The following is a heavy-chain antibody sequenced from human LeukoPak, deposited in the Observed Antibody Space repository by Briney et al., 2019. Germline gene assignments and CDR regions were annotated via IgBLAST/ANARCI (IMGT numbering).Heavy chain of an antibody. D-gene: IGHD3-22*01. V-gene: IGHV1-2*02. CDR3: AREYYDSSGTKYAFDI. J-gene: IGHJ3*02. CDR1: GYILTDYY. Sequence: ASVKVSCKASGYILTDYYMHWVRQAPGQGLEWMGCIDPDSGGTKYAQEFQGRVTMTRDTSISTAYLELSRLRSDDTAMYYCAREYYDSSGTKYAFDIWGQGPMVTVSS. CDR2: IDPDSGGT.